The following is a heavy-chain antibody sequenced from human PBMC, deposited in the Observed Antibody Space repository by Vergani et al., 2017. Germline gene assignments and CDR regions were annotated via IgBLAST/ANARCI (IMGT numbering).Heavy chain of an antibody. CDR1: GDSIISSTFY. CDR3: ARVMYRDEASTGYRLEGMDI. J-gene: IGHJ6*02. CDR2: MYHGGNT. D-gene: IGHD3-9*01. V-gene: IGHV4-39*01. Sequence: QLQLQESGPGLVKPSETLSLTCTVSGDSIISSTFYWAWVRQPPGKGLEWIGSMYHGGNTYYNPSLKSRVTISVDTSKNQFSLRLSSVTAADTAVYFCARVMYRDEASTGYRLEGMDIWGQGTTVTISS.